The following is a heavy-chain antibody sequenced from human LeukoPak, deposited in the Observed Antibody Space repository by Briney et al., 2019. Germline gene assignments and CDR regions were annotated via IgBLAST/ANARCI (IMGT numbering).Heavy chain of an antibody. CDR2: INPNSGGT. J-gene: IGHJ3*02. D-gene: IGHD3-22*01. Sequence: ASVKVSCKASGYTFTDYYMHWVRQAPGQGLEWRGRINPNSGGTTHAQKFHGRVTMTRDTSTSTVYMELSSLRSEDTAVYYCAGEADYMGSGYRGAFDIWGQGTMVTVSS. V-gene: IGHV1-2*06. CDR1: GYTFTDYY. CDR3: AGEADYMGSGYRGAFDI.